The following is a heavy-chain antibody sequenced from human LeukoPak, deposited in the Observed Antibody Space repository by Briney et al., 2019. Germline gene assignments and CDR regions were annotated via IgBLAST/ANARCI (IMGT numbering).Heavy chain of an antibody. CDR3: AAVRGSSGSYGLFDY. CDR2: IIPILGIA. D-gene: IGHD1-26*01. J-gene: IGHJ4*02. V-gene: IGHV1-69*04. Sequence: SVKVSCKASGGTFSSFAISWVRQAPGQGLEWMGRIIPILGIANYAQKFQERVTITRDMSTSTAYMELSSLRSEDTAVYYCAAVRGSSGSYGLFDYWGQGTLVTVSS. CDR1: GGTFSSFA.